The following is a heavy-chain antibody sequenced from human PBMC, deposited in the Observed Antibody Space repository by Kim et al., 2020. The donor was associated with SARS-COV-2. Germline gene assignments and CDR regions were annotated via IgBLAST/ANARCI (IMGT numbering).Heavy chain of an antibody. CDR1: GFSFSTYA. V-gene: IGHV3-23*01. CDR2: ISGGGEST. Sequence: GGSLRLSCAASGFSFSTYAMSWVRQAPGKGLEWVSAISGGGESTFYADSVKGRFTISADFSKNTLYLQMSSLRADDTAVYYCARDSSGWYHLGSYFDLWGQGTLVTVSS. D-gene: IGHD6-19*01. J-gene: IGHJ4*02. CDR3: ARDSSGWYHLGSYFDL.